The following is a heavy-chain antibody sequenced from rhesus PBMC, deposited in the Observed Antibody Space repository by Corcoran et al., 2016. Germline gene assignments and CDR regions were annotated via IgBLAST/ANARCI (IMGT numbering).Heavy chain of an antibody. CDR3: ARDGIVGAFDY. V-gene: IGHV1S2*01. D-gene: IGHD1-44*02. CDR1: GYTFTDYY. Sequence: QVQLVQSGAEVKKPGSSVKVSCKASGYTFTDYYMHWVRQAPRQGLEWIGWINPYNGNTNYAQKFQGRVTLSVDTSKNQLSLKLSSVTTADTAVYYCARDGIVGAFDYWGQGVLVTVSS. CDR2: INPYNGNT. J-gene: IGHJ4*01.